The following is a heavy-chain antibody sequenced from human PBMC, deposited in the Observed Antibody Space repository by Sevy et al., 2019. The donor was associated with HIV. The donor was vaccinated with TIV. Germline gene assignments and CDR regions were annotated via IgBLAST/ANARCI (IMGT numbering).Heavy chain of an antibody. J-gene: IGHJ4*02. CDR1: GFTFSKAG. Sequence: GGSLRLSCAASGFTFSKAGMSWVRQAPGKGLEWVGRIKSNTDGGTTDYAEPVKGRFTISRDDSKNTLYLQVNSLKTDDTAVYYCTTKKDFWSGYFYFDYWGQGTLVTVSS. D-gene: IGHD3-3*01. CDR3: TTKKDFWSGYFYFDY. CDR2: IKSNTDGGTT. V-gene: IGHV3-15*01.